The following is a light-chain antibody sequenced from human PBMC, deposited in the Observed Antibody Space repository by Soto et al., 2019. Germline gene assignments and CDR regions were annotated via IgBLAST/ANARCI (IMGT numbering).Light chain of an antibody. J-gene: IGLJ1*01. CDR3: SSYTSSSTRV. Sequence: QSALTQPASVSGSPGQSITISCTGTSSDVGGYILVSWYQQHPGKAPKLMIYEVSNRPSGVSNRFSGSKSGNTASLTISGLQAEDEADYYCSSYTSSSTRVFGTGTKVTVL. CDR1: SSDVGGYIL. CDR2: EVS. V-gene: IGLV2-14*02.